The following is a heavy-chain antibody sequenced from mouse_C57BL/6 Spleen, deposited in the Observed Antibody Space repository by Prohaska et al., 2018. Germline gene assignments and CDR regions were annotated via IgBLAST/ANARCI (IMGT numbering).Heavy chain of an antibody. Sequence: GSLSLSCAASGFTFTDYYMSWVRQPPGKALEWLGFIRNKANGYTTEYSASVKGRFTISRDNSQSILYLQMNALRAEDSATYYCARYNGNWFAYWGQGTLVTVSA. D-gene: IGHD2-1*01. CDR3: ARYNGNWFAY. CDR2: IRNKANGYTT. V-gene: IGHV7-3*01. J-gene: IGHJ3*01. CDR1: GFTFTDYY.